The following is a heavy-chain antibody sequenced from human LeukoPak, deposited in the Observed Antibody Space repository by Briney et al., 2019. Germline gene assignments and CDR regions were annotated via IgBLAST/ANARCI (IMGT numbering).Heavy chain of an antibody. J-gene: IGHJ4*02. CDR2: INPSGGST. CDR3: ASLISTGNFDY. V-gene: IGHV1-46*01. Sequence: RASVKVSCKASGYTFTSYYMHWVRQAPGQGLEWMGIINPSGGSTSYAQKFQGRVTMTRDTSTSTVYMELSSLRSEDTAVYYCASLISTGNFDYWGQGTLVTVSS. CDR1: GYTFTSYY. D-gene: IGHD3/OR15-3a*01.